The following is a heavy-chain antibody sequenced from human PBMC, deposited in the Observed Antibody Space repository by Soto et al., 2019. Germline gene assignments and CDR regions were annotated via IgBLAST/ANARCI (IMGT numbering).Heavy chain of an antibody. Sequence: PGGSLRLSCAASGFTVSSNYMSWVRQAPGKGLEWVSVIYSGGSTYYADSVKGRFTISRDNSKNTLYLQMNSLRAEDTAVYYCARDPSEAKYCYYYYMDVWGKGTTVTVSS. CDR2: IYSGGST. J-gene: IGHJ6*03. CDR1: GFTVSSNY. CDR3: ARDPSEAKYCYYYYMDV. V-gene: IGHV3-66*01.